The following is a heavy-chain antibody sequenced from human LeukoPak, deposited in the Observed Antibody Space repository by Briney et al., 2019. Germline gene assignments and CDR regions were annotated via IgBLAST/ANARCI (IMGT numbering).Heavy chain of an antibody. CDR3: ARHYYDTSGYYYFDY. D-gene: IGHD3-22*01. Sequence: PPETLSLTCNVSGGSISAYYWSWIRQPPGKGLEYMGYIYYSGSTDYNPSFKSRITISVDTSKNQFSLKLSSVTAADTAVYYCARHYYDTSGYYYFDYWGQGTLVTVSS. CDR1: GGSISAYY. J-gene: IGHJ4*02. V-gene: IGHV4-59*08. CDR2: IYYSGST.